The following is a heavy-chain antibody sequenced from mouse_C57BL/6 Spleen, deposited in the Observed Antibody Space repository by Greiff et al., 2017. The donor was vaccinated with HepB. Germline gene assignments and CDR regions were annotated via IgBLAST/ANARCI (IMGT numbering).Heavy chain of an antibody. J-gene: IGHJ4*01. D-gene: IGHD3-2*02. CDR3: ARKSSGYCDAMDY. CDR1: GYTFTSYW. CDR2: IYPGSGST. V-gene: IGHV1-55*01. Sequence: QVQLQQPGAELVKPGASVKMSCKASGYTFTSYWITWVKQRPGQGLEWIGDIYPGSGSTNYNEKFKSKATLTVDTSSSTAYMQLSSLTSEDSAVYYCARKSSGYCDAMDYWGQGTSVTVSS.